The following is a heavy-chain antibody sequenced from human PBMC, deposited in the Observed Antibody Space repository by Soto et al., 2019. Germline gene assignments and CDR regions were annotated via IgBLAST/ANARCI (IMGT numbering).Heavy chain of an antibody. J-gene: IGHJ6*02. CDR2: IIPIFGTA. Sequence: QAQLEQSGGEVKKPGSSVKVSCKASRVAFSKFIVTWVRQAPGLGLEWLGGIIPIFGTANYAQKFQGRVTITADESTSTSYMEVNNLSSEDTAVYYCAKVRYSSPMGYYYGMDVWGQGTTVTVSS. CDR3: AKVRYSSPMGYYYGMDV. D-gene: IGHD6-19*01. V-gene: IGHV1-69*01. CDR1: RVAFSKFI.